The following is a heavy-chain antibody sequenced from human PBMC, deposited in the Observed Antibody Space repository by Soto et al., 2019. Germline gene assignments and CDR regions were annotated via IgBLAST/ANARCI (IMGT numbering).Heavy chain of an antibody. CDR1: GYTFTSYG. CDR3: AREIGEIYYYYMDV. Sequence: EASVKVSCKASGYTFTSYGISWVRQAPGQGLEWMGWISAYNGNTNYAQKLQGRVTMTTDTSTSTAYMELRSLRSDDTAVYYCAREIGEIYYYYMDVWGKGTTVTVSS. J-gene: IGHJ6*03. CDR2: ISAYNGNT. V-gene: IGHV1-18*01.